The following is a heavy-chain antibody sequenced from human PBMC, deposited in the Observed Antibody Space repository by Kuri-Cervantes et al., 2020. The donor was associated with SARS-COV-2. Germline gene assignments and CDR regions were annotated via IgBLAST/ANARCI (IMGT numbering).Heavy chain of an antibody. V-gene: IGHV3-7*01. Sequence: GGSLRLSCAASGFTFSSYWMSWVRQAPGKGLEWVANIKQDGSEKYYVDSVKGRFTISRDNAKSSLYLQMNSLRAEDTAVYYCARDTAARYFDYWGQETLVTVSS. J-gene: IGHJ4*02. CDR1: GFTFSSYW. CDR3: ARDTAARYFDY. CDR2: IKQDGSEK. D-gene: IGHD6-6*01.